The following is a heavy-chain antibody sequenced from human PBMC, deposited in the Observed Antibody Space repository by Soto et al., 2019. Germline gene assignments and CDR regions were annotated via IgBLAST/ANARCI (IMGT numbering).Heavy chain of an antibody. CDR1: GGSISSSNW. Sequence: QVQLQESGPGLVKPSGTLSLTCAVSGGSISSSNWWSWVRQPPGKGLEWIGAIYHSGSTNYNPSLKSRVTISVDKSKNQFSLKLSSVTAADTAVYYCARDSRAMITFGGGTNWFDPWGQGTLVTVSS. J-gene: IGHJ5*02. CDR3: ARDSRAMITFGGGTNWFDP. D-gene: IGHD3-16*01. V-gene: IGHV4-4*02. CDR2: IYHSGST.